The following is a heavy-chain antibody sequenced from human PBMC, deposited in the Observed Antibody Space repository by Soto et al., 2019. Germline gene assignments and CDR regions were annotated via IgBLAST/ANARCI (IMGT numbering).Heavy chain of an antibody. J-gene: IGHJ4*02. CDR1: GGSLSKYY. D-gene: IGHD3-3*01. V-gene: IGHV4-4*07. CDR2: ISTSGKV. CDR3: ARDNNDFWSLYPLAFDY. Sequence: SETLSLTCSVPGGSLSKYYWSWIRQPAGKGLEWIGRISTSGKVVSKASLRSRLTMSVDTSKDHFSLKLTSVTAADTAVYYCARDNNDFWSLYPLAFDYWGQGALVTVSS.